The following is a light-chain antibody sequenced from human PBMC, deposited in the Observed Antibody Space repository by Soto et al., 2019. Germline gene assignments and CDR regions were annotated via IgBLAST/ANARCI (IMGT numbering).Light chain of an antibody. J-gene: IGKJ1*01. CDR3: QQYGSSGT. CDR2: GAS. Sequence: ENEFTQSPGTLYLSRGERATLYCRASQSVSNNYLAWYQLNPGQAPRPLIYGASNTATGIPDSFSGSGSGTDFTLTISRLEPEDFAVDYWQQYGSSGTYGQGTKVDIK. CDR1: QSVSNNY. V-gene: IGKV3-20*01.